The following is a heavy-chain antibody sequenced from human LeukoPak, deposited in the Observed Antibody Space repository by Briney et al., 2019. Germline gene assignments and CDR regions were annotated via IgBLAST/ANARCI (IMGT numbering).Heavy chain of an antibody. V-gene: IGHV1-8*01. J-gene: IGHJ5*02. CDR3: ARGRGDLGEWFDP. CDR1: GYTFTSYD. Sequence: ASVKVSCKASGYTFTSYDINWVRQATGQGLEWMGWVNPNSGNTGYAQKFQGRVTMTRDTSISTAYMELSSLRSEDTAVYYCARGRGDLGEWFDPWGQGTLVTVSS. D-gene: IGHD4-17*01. CDR2: VNPNSGNT.